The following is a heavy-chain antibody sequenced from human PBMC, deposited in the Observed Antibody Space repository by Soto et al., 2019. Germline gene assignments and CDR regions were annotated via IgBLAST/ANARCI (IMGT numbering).Heavy chain of an antibody. V-gene: IGHV5-51*01. CDR1: GYSFSSYW. D-gene: IGHD3-10*02. CDR2: IDPSDSTT. Sequence: PRESLKISCTAASGYSFSSYWIGWVRQVPGEAPEWMGIIDPSDSTTLYSPSFEGQVTISADRSVSSAYLQWSSLKASDTAIYYCASQTIAMLGTALDVWGQGPLVTV. J-gene: IGHJ3*01. CDR3: ASQTIAMLGTALDV.